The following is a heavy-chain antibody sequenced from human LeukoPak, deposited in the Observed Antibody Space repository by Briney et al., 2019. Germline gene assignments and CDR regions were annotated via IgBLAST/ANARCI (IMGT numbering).Heavy chain of an antibody. V-gene: IGHV4-38-2*02. J-gene: IGHJ6*03. D-gene: IGHD4-17*01. CDR1: GSSISSGYY. CDR2: IYHSGST. CDR3: ASELTTVPTDYYYYYMDV. Sequence: PSATLSLTCTVSGSSISSGYYWGWLRQPPGKGLEWIGSIYHSGSTYYNPSLKSRVTISVDTSKNQFSLKLSSVTAADTAVYYCASELTTVPTDYYYYYMDVWGKGTTVTVSS.